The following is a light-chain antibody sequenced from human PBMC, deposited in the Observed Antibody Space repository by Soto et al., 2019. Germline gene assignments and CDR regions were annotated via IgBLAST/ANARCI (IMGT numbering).Light chain of an antibody. Sequence: IVLTQSPGTLSLSPGERATLSCRASQTVTNDYLAWYQQKPGQAPRLLIFGASSRATGIPDRFGGSGSGTDFTLTLRSLEPDDFAVYYCHQYVASPIFTFGPGTTVDFK. V-gene: IGKV3-20*01. CDR2: GAS. CDR1: QTVTNDY. J-gene: IGKJ3*01. CDR3: HQYVASPIFT.